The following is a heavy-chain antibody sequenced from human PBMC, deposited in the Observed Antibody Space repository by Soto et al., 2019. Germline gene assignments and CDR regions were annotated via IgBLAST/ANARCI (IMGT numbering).Heavy chain of an antibody. Sequence: VQLLESGGGLVQPGGSLRLSCAASGFTFSSYAISWVRQAPGQGLEWMGGIIPIFGTANYAQKFQGRVTITADESTSTAYMELSSLRSEDSAVYYCARDQGVGGDYWGQGTLVTVSS. V-gene: IGHV1-69*01. CDR3: ARDQGVGGDY. CDR2: IIPIFGTA. D-gene: IGHD3-10*01. J-gene: IGHJ4*02. CDR1: GFTFSSYA.